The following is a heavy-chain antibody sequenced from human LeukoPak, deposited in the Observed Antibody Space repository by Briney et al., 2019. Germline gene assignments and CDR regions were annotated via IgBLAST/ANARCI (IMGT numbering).Heavy chain of an antibody. CDR1: GGSINSYY. V-gene: IGHV4-59*08. CDR2: IYYSGST. D-gene: IGHD6-19*01. Sequence: SETLSLTCTVSGGSINSYYWSWIRQPPGKGLEWIGYIYYSGSTNYNPSLKSRVTISVDTSKNQFSLKLSSVTAADTAVYYCASQWYSSGSANWFDPWGQGTLVTVSS. CDR3: ASQWYSSGSANWFDP. J-gene: IGHJ5*02.